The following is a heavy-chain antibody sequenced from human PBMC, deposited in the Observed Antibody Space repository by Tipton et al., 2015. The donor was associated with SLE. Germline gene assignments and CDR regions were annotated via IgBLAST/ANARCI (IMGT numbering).Heavy chain of an antibody. CDR3: ARHSSTTLYHDAFDI. CDR1: GGSISSYY. Sequence: LRLSCTVSGGSISSYYWSWIRQPPGKGLEWIGYIYYSGSTNYNPSLKGRVTISVDTSKNQFSLKLSSVTAADTAVYYCARHSSTTLYHDAFDIWGQGTMVTVSS. CDR2: IYYSGST. D-gene: IGHD2/OR15-2a*01. V-gene: IGHV4-59*08. J-gene: IGHJ3*02.